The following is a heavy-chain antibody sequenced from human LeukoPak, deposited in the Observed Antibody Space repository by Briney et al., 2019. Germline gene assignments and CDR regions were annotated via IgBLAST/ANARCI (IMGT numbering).Heavy chain of an antibody. D-gene: IGHD2/OR15-2a*01. Sequence: APVKVSCKASGYNFNAYYMHWVRQAPGQGLEWMGWINAYSGGTNYAQKFQGRVTMTRDTSISTAYMELSRLRSDDTAVYYCARVSRGLSAFDIWGQGTMVTVSS. J-gene: IGHJ3*02. CDR1: GYNFNAYY. CDR3: ARVSRGLSAFDI. CDR2: INAYSGGT. V-gene: IGHV1-2*02.